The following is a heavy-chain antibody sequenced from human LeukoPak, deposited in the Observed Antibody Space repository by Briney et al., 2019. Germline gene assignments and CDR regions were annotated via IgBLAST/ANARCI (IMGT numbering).Heavy chain of an antibody. J-gene: IGHJ6*02. CDR1: GGTFSSYA. V-gene: IGHV1-69*13. D-gene: IGHD4-17*01. CDR3: ARGYGDFYYYGMDV. Sequence: ASVKVSCKASGGTFSSYAISWVRQAPGQGLEWMGGIIPIFGTAHYAQKFQGRVTITAEESTSTAYMELSSLRSEDTAVYYCARGYGDFYYYGMDVWGQGTTVTVSS. CDR2: IIPIFGTA.